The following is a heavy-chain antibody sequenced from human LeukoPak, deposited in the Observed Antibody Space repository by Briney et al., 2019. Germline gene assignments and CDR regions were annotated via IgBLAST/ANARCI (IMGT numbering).Heavy chain of an antibody. J-gene: IGHJ4*02. CDR2: IKQDGSKK. Sequence: PGGSLRLSCVASGFPFSSYWMTWVRQAPGKGLEWVANIKQDGSKKSYVDSVKGRFTISRDNAKNSLYLQMNSLRAEDTAIYYCTRVGYIDEGNEYWGQGTLVTVSS. D-gene: IGHD5-24*01. CDR3: TRVGYIDEGNEY. CDR1: GFPFSSYW. V-gene: IGHV3-7*04.